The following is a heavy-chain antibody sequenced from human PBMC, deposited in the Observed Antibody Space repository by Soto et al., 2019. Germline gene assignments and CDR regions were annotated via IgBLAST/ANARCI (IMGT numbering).Heavy chain of an antibody. CDR1: GGSISSGGYY. Sequence: QVQLQESGPGLVKPSQTLSLTCTVSGGSISSGGYYWSWIRPHPGKGLEWIGYIYYSGSTYYNPSLKIRVTISVDTSKNQFSLKLSSVTAADTAVYYCARDTVTRIRAFDIWGQGTMVTVSS. V-gene: IGHV4-31*03. J-gene: IGHJ3*02. CDR2: IYYSGST. D-gene: IGHD4-17*01. CDR3: ARDTVTRIRAFDI.